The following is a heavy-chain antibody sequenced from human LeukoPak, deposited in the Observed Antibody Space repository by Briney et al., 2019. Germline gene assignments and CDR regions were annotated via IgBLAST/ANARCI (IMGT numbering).Heavy chain of an antibody. V-gene: IGHV3-23*01. CDR2: ISGNSGST. CDR3: AKVSAWAMVGATYFDY. CDR1: GFTFSSYA. D-gene: IGHD1-26*01. J-gene: IGHJ4*02. Sequence: GGSLRLSCAASGFTFSSYAMSWVRQAPGKGLEWVSSISGNSGSTYYADSVKGRFTISRDNSKNTVYMQMNSLRAEDTAVYYCAKVSAWAMVGATYFDYWGQGTLVTVSS.